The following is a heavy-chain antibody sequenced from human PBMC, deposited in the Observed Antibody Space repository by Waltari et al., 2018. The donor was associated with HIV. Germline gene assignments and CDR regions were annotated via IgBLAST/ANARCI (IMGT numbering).Heavy chain of an antibody. J-gene: IGHJ3*02. CDR2: IKQDGSEK. Sequence: ELQLVEHGGGLVQPGGSLRLSCSALAFTFRPSWMTWVRQAPGKGLEWVANIKQDGSEKHYVDSVKGRFTISRDNAKKSLYLQMNSLRAEDTAVYYCARMGLMMYAIGAFDIWGQGTMVTVSS. CDR3: ARMGLMMYAIGAFDI. V-gene: IGHV3-7*01. CDR1: AFTFRPSW. D-gene: IGHD2-8*01.